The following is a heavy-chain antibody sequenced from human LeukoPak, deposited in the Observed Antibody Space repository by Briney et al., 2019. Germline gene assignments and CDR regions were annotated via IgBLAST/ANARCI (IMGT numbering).Heavy chain of an antibody. CDR3: ARDRVAPFDY. V-gene: IGHV3-7*01. D-gene: IGHD2-15*01. CDR1: GFTVSRDW. Sequence: PGRSLRLSCAAAGFTVSRDWISFVRQAPGKGLEWVANINEDGMEKYCVDSLKGRFNISRDNDKNSLYLQLTSLRAEDTAVSYCARDRVAPFDYWGQGTLVTVSS. CDR2: INEDGMEK. J-gene: IGHJ4*02.